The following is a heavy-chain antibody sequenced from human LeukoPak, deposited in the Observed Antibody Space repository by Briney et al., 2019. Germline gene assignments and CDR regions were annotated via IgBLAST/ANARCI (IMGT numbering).Heavy chain of an antibody. V-gene: IGHV3-48*01. CDR3: ARDSSGVEQYYYYYMDL. Sequence: PGGSLRLSCAASGFTFSSYSMNWVRQAPGKGLEWVSYISSSSSTIYYADSVKGRFTISRDNAKNSLYLQMNSLRAEDTAVYYCARDSSGVEQYYYYYMDLWAKGTTVPVSS. J-gene: IGHJ6*03. CDR2: ISSSSSTI. D-gene: IGHD3-10*01. CDR1: GFTFSSYS.